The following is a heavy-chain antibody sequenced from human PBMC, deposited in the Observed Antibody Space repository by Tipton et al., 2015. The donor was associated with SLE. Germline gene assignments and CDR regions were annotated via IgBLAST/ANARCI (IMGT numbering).Heavy chain of an antibody. CDR2: ISYSGST. CDR1: GGSISSASYF. CDR3: ARAGLATSYYYYMDV. V-gene: IGHV4-61*10. J-gene: IGHJ6*03. Sequence: TLSLTCTVSGGSISSASYFWSWVRLPAGKGLEWIGYISYSGSTNYNPSLKSRVTISVDTSKNQFSLKLSSVTAADTAVYYCARAGLATSYYYYMDVWGKGPTVTVSS. D-gene: IGHD5-12*01.